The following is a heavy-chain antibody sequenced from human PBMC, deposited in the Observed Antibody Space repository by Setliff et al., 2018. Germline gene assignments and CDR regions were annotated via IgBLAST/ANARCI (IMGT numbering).Heavy chain of an antibody. Sequence: HPGGSLRLSCAASGFTFSSEAMTWFRQAPGWGLEWVSIISSDGGSIYYADSVKGRFTISRDNSNNTLDLQMSSLRAEDTAVYYCAKCSSWHGHYPHFNYWGQGTLVTVSS. J-gene: IGHJ4*02. V-gene: IGHV3-23*03. CDR3: AKCSSWHGHYPHFNY. D-gene: IGHD6-13*01. CDR2: ISSDGGSI. CDR1: GFTFSSEA.